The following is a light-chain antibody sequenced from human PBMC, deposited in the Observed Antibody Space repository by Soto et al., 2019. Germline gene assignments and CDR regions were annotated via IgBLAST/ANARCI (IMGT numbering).Light chain of an antibody. CDR3: QQYNSYSWT. J-gene: IGKJ1*01. Sequence: DIQMTHSPSTLSASVGDRVIITCRPAQSISRTLPWYQHKPGKAPRLLMYDVSTLESGGVSRFRGSGCGTEFTLTINSMEPDDYATYYCQQYNSYSWTFGHGTKVDIK. CDR2: DVS. CDR1: QSISRT. V-gene: IGKV1-5*01.